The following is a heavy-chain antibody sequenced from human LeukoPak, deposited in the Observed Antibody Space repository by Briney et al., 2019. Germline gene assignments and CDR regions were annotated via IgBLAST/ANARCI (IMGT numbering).Heavy chain of an antibody. Sequence: SETLSLTCAVYGGSLSGHYCSWLRQPPGKGLEWLGEIHPSGSTDYNPSLKSRVLISVDTSKNQFSLKLSSVTAADTAVYYCARGDDSRKTGYWGQGTLVTVSS. CDR2: IHPSGST. D-gene: IGHD4-11*01. CDR1: GGSLSGHY. J-gene: IGHJ4*02. V-gene: IGHV4-34*01. CDR3: ARGDDSRKTGY.